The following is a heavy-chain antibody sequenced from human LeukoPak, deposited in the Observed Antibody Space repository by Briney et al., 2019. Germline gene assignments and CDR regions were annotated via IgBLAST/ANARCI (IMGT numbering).Heavy chain of an antibody. J-gene: IGHJ3*02. CDR1: GFTCSSYW. CDR2: INSDGSST. CDR3: ARDQTLGLDHDAFDI. Sequence: GGSLRLSCAASGFTCSSYWMHWVRQAPGKGLVWVSRINSDGSSTSYADSVKGRFTISRDNAKNTLYLQMNSLRAEDTAVYYCARDQTLGLDHDAFDIWGQGTMVTVSS. V-gene: IGHV3-74*01. D-gene: IGHD3-10*01.